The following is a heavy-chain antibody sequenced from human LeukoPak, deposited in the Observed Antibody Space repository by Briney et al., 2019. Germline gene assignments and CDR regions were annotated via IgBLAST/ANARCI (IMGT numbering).Heavy chain of an antibody. CDR3: ARAYYSDITDYPYIGY. Sequence: PGRSLRLSCAASGFTFSTYCMHWVRQAPGKGLEWVAVIRYDGNNKFYVDSVRGRFTISRDNSKNTLYLQMNSLRAEDTAVYYCARAYYSDITDYPYIGYWGQGIMVTVSS. CDR1: GFTFSTYC. CDR2: IRYDGNNK. D-gene: IGHD3-22*01. V-gene: IGHV3-33*01. J-gene: IGHJ4*02.